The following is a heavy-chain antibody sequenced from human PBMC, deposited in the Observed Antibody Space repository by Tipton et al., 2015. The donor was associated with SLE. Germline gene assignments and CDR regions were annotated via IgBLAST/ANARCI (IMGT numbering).Heavy chain of an antibody. D-gene: IGHD1-26*01. J-gene: IGHJ4*02. CDR1: GYTFTGYY. Sequence: QLVQSGAEVKKPGASVKVSCKASGYTFTGYYMHWVRQAPGQGLEWMGWINPNSGGTNYAQKFQGRVTMTRDTSISTAYMELSRLRSDDTAVYYCARDRGGGSYFFYFDYWGQGTLVTVSS. V-gene: IGHV1-2*02. CDR3: ARDRGGGSYFFYFDY. CDR2: INPNSGGT.